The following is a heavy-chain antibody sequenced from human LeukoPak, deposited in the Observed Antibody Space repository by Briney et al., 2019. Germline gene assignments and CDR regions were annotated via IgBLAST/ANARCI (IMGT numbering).Heavy chain of an antibody. Sequence: GASVKVCCKASGYTFSSYGINWVRQATGQGLEWMGWLNPNSGNTGYAQKFQGRVTMTRNTSISTAYMELSSLRSEDTAVYYCARSSSSGWYWWFDPWGQGTLVTVSS. J-gene: IGHJ5*02. CDR1: GYTFSSYG. D-gene: IGHD6-19*01. CDR2: LNPNSGNT. CDR3: ARSSSSGWYWWFDP. V-gene: IGHV1-8*01.